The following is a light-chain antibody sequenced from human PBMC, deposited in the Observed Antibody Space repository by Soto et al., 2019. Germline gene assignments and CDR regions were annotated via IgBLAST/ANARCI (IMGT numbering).Light chain of an antibody. CDR1: QNIRRK. V-gene: IGKV3-15*01. CDR2: EAS. Sequence: EIVMTQSPATLSVSPGERATLSCRASQNIRRKLAWYQQKPGHGPRLLIYEASTLAPDTPARFSGSGSGTEFNLTNSSLQTEYFADYSCQDYNVWKVTFGQVTRLEIK. CDR3: QDYNVWKVT. J-gene: IGKJ5*01.